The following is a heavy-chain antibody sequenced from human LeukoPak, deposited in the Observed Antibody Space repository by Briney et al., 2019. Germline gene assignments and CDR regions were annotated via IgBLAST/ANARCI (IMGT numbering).Heavy chain of an antibody. D-gene: IGHD3-22*01. CDR3: AGRNYDSSGYYLSY. CDR2: ISTSSSYI. V-gene: IGHV3-21*01. Sequence: GGSLRLSCAASGFTFSTYAMSWVRQAPGKGLKWVSAISTSSSYIYYADSVKGRFTISRDNAKNSLYLQMNSLRAEDTAVYYCAGRNYDSSGYYLSYWGQGTLVTVSS. CDR1: GFTFSTYA. J-gene: IGHJ4*02.